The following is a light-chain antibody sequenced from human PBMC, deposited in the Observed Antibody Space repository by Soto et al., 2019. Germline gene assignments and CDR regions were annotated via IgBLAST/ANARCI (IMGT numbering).Light chain of an antibody. V-gene: IGKV3-11*01. CDR3: QQYNNWPPIT. CDR2: GAS. CDR1: QSVHNF. Sequence: EVVLTQPPATLSLSPGDRAALSCKASQSVHNFLAWYQQKPGQAPRLLIYGASNRAAGIPDRFSGSGSGTDFTLTISSLQSEDFAVYYCQQYNNWPPITFGQGTRLEIK. J-gene: IGKJ5*01.